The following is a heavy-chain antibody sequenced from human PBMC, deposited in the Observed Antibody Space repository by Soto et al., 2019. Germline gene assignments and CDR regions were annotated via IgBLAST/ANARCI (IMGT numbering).Heavy chain of an antibody. Sequence: EVHLLESGGGLVQPGGSLRLSCAASGFTFSSYAMSWVRQAPGKGLEWVSTISVSGDSTYYADSVKGRFTISRDNSKNTLYLQMNSLRAEHTALYYGAKEKWEGYYFDYWGQGTLVTVSS. CDR1: GFTFSSYA. CDR2: ISVSGDST. V-gene: IGHV3-23*01. J-gene: IGHJ4*02. CDR3: AKEKWEGYYFDY. D-gene: IGHD1-26*01.